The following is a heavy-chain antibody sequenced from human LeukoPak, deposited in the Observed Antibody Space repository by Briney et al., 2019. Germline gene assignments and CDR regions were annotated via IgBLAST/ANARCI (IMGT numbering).Heavy chain of an antibody. CDR1: GYTFTGYG. CDR2: ISAYNGNT. J-gene: IGHJ6*02. Sequence: ASVKVSCKASGYTFTGYGISWVRQAPGQGLEWMGWISAYNGNTNYAQKLQGRVTMTTDTSTSTAYMELRSLRSDDTAVYYCAREGYSYAKDPNYYYYYGMDVWGQGTTVTVSS. V-gene: IGHV1-18*01. D-gene: IGHD5-18*01. CDR3: AREGYSYAKDPNYYYYYGMDV.